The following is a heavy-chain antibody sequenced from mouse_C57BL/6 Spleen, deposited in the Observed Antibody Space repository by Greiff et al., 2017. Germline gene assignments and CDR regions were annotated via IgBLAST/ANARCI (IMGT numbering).Heavy chain of an antibody. Sequence: VQLQQSGAELVRPGASVTLSCKASGYTFTDYEMHWVKQTPVHGLEWIGAIDPETGGTAYNQKFKGKAILTADKSSSTAYMELRSLTSEDSAVYYCTGYDGDYFDYWGRGTTLTVSS. CDR3: TGYDGDYFDY. V-gene: IGHV1-15*01. J-gene: IGHJ2*01. D-gene: IGHD2-2*01. CDR1: GYTFTDYE. CDR2: IDPETGGT.